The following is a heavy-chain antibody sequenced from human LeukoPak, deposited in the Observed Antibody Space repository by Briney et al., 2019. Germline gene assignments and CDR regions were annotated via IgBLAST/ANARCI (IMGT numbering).Heavy chain of an antibody. CDR3: ARGQGSYHDSRELP. CDR2: INHSGST. J-gene: IGHJ3*01. V-gene: IGHV4-34*01. D-gene: IGHD3-22*01. CDR1: GGSFSGYY. Sequence: SETLSLTCAVYGGSFSGYYWSWIRQPPGKGLEWIGEINHSGSTNYNPSLKSRVTISVDTSKNQFSLKLSSVTAADTAVYYCARGQGSYHDSRELPWGQGTMVTVSS.